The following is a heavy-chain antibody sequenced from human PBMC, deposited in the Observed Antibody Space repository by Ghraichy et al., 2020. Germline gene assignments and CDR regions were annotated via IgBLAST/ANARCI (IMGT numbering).Heavy chain of an antibody. CDR1: GFTFSSYA. Sequence: GGSLRLSCAASGFTFSSYAMTWVRQAPGKGLEWVSAISGRSDRAFYADSVKGRFTISRDNSKNTLYLQIASLRADDTAIYYCAKELGAYCNGLGGNWGQGTLVTVSS. J-gene: IGHJ4*02. CDR3: AKELGAYCNGLGGN. D-gene: IGHD4-23*01. CDR2: ISGRSDRA. V-gene: IGHV3-23*01.